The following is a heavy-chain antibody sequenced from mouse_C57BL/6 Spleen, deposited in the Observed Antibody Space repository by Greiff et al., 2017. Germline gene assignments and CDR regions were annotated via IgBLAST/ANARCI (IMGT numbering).Heavy chain of an antibody. CDR3: ARSPYGNYGGY. J-gene: IGHJ2*01. D-gene: IGHD2-1*01. V-gene: IGHV1-26*01. CDR2: INPNNGGT. CDR1: GYTFTDYY. Sequence: VQLQQSGPELVKPGASVKISCKASGYTFTDYYMNWVKQSHGKSLEWIGDINPNNGGTSYNQKFKGKATLTVDKSSSTAYMELRSLTSEDSAVYYCARSPYGNYGGYWGQGTTLTVSS.